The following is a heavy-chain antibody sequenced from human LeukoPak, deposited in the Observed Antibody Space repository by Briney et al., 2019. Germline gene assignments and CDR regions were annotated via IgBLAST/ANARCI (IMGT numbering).Heavy chain of an antibody. Sequence: SGTLSLTCAVSGGSISSSNWWSWVRQPPGKGLEWIGEIYHSGSTNYNPSLKSRVTISVDTSKNQFSLKLSSVTAADTAVYYCARGGGSIVVVPAAKRYYWFDPWGQGTLVTVSS. CDR3: ARGGGSIVVVPAAKRYYWFDP. J-gene: IGHJ5*02. V-gene: IGHV4-4*02. D-gene: IGHD2-2*01. CDR1: GGSISSSNW. CDR2: IYHSGST.